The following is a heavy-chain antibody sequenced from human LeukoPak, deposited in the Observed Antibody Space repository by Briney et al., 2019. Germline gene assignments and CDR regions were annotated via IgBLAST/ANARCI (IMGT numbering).Heavy chain of an antibody. D-gene: IGHD5-12*01. CDR3: AKEGYSNGPDP. CDR1: GYTLTDHY. V-gene: IGHV1-2*02. CDR2: INPTNGFA. J-gene: IGHJ5*02. Sequence: ASVKVSCKASGYTLTDHYMHWLRQTRGHGLEWMGWINPTNGFAVYGQAFQGRVTMTRDTSISTVYMELTNLRSDDTGVYYCAKEGYSNGPDPWGPGSLVTVSS.